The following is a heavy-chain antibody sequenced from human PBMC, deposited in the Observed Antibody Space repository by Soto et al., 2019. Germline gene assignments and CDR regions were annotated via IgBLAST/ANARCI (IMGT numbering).Heavy chain of an antibody. D-gene: IGHD3-3*01. CDR3: AREVLNYDFWSGYPPYYYGMDV. V-gene: IGHV4-59*01. Sequence: QVQLQESDPGLVKPSETLSLTCTVSGGSISSYYWSWIRQPPGKGLEWLGYIYYSGSTNYNPSLKSRVTISVDTSKNQFSLKLSSVTAADTAVYYCAREVLNYDFWSGYPPYYYGMDVWGQGTTVTVSS. CDR1: GGSISSYY. J-gene: IGHJ6*02. CDR2: IYYSGST.